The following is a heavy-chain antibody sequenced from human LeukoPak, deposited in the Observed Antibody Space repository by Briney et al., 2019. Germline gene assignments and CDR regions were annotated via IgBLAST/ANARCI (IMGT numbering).Heavy chain of an antibody. CDR3: ASFASNLIGLDY. J-gene: IGHJ4*02. CDR1: GFTFSSYS. CDR2: ISSSSSYI. V-gene: IGHV3-21*01. Sequence: PGGSLRLSCAASGFTFSSYSMNWVRQAPGKGLEWVSSISSSSSYIYYADSVKGRFTISRDNAKNSQYLQVNSLRAEDTAVYYCASFASNLIGLDYWGQGTLVTVSS. D-gene: IGHD3-16*02.